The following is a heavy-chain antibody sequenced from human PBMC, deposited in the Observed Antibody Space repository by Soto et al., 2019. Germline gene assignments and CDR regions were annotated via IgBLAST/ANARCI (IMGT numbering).Heavy chain of an antibody. D-gene: IGHD3-10*01. V-gene: IGHV4-34*01. CDR1: GGSFSGYY. J-gene: IGHJ5*02. CDR2: INHSGST. CDR3: ARGTRYYGSGSYSWFDP. Sequence: LSLTCAVYGGSFSGYYWSWIRQPPGKGLEWIGEINHSGSTNYNPSLKSRVTISVDTSKNQFSLKLSSVTAADTAVYYCARGTRYYGSGSYSWFDPWGQGTLVTVSS.